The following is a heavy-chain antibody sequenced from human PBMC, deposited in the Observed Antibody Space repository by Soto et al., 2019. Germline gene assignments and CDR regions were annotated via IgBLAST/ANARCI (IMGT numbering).Heavy chain of an antibody. CDR1: GGCISSYY. CDR3: ARHGLGLDY. CDR2: IHYSGST. Sequence: PSETLSLTCTVSGGCISSYYWSWIRQPPGKGLDYIGYIHYSGSTNYNPSLKSRVTISLDTSKNQFSLKLSSVTAADTAVYYCARHGLGLDYWGQGPLVTVSS. J-gene: IGHJ4*02. D-gene: IGHD1-26*01. V-gene: IGHV4-59*08.